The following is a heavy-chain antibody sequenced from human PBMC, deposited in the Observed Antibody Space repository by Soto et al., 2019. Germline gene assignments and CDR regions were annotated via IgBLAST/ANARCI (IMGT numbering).Heavy chain of an antibody. CDR3: AREIGYSGYGSHDAFDI. D-gene: IGHD5-12*01. CDR1: GFTISNCG. V-gene: IGHV3-21*04. Sequence: GGSLRLSCAASGFTISNCGMSWVRQAPGKGLEWVSRISGDGSNTIYADSVKGRFTISRDNAKNSLYLQMNSLRAEDTAVYYCAREIGYSGYGSHDAFDIWGQGTMVTVS. J-gene: IGHJ3*02. CDR2: ISGDGSNT.